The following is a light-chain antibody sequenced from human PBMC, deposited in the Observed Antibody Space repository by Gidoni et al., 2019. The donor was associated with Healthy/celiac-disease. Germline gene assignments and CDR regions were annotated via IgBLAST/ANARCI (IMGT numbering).Light chain of an antibody. J-gene: IGKJ1*01. CDR1: QSSLYSSNNKNY. CDR3: QQYYSTPPT. CDR2: WAS. Sequence: DIVMTQSPDPPAVSLGERATINCKSSQSSLYSSNNKNYFAWYQQKPGQPPRLLICWASTRESGVPDRFSGSGSGTDFTLTISSLQAEDVAVYYCQQYYSTPPTFXQXTKVEIK. V-gene: IGKV4-1*01.